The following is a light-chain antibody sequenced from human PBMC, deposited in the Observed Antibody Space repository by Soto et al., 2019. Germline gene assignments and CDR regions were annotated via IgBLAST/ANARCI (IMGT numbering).Light chain of an antibody. CDR3: ACWDGSLSGYV. CDR1: SSNIGNSY. V-gene: IGLV1-47*01. Sequence: QPVLPQPPSASGAPGQRVTITCSGTSSNIGNSYVYWYQQVPGTAPKLLIYRNYQRPSGVPDRFSGSKSGTSASLAISGLRSEDEADYYCACWDGSLSGYVFGTGTKLTVL. CDR2: RNY. J-gene: IGLJ1*01.